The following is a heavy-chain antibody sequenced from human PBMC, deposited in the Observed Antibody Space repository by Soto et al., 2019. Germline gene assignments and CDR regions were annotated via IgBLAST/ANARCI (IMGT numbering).Heavy chain of an antibody. Sequence: EVQLLESGGGLVQPGGSLRLSCAASGFTFSNYAMHWVRQAPGKGLEWVSLISGRGDSTYYTDSVKGRFTISRDSSKNTLYLQMNSLRAEDAAVCYCAKAWNDSGTYYFEDWGQGTLVTVSS. CDR2: ISGRGDST. CDR1: GFTFSNYA. CDR3: AKAWNDSGTYYFED. V-gene: IGHV3-23*01. J-gene: IGHJ4*02. D-gene: IGHD3-10*01.